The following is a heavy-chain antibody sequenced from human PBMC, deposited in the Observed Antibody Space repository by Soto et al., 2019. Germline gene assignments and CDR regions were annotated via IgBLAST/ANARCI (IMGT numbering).Heavy chain of an antibody. CDR1: GGSINSGGYY. V-gene: IGHV4-31*03. Sequence: PSETLSLTCTVSGGSINSGGYYWSWIRQHPGKGLEWIGCIHHSGSTYYNPSLKSRVTISVDTSKKQFSLKLSSMTAADTAVYYCTRDQRGSSYYYYGMDVWGQGTTVTVSS. D-gene: IGHD3-10*01. CDR3: TRDQRGSSYYYYGMDV. J-gene: IGHJ6*02. CDR2: IHHSGST.